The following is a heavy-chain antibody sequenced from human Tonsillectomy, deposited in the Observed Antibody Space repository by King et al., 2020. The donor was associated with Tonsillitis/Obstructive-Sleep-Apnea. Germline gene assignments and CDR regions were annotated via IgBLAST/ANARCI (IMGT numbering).Heavy chain of an antibody. Sequence: VQLVESGGGLVKPGGSLRLSCAASGFTFSSYSMNWGRQAPGKGLEWVSSISSSSSYIYYADSVKGRFTISRDNAKNSLYLQMNSLRAEDTAVYYCARTMVQGVIDQIDYWGQGTLVTVSS. CDR2: ISSSSSYI. CDR1: GFTFSSYS. J-gene: IGHJ4*02. V-gene: IGHV3-21*01. D-gene: IGHD3-10*01. CDR3: ARTMVQGVIDQIDY.